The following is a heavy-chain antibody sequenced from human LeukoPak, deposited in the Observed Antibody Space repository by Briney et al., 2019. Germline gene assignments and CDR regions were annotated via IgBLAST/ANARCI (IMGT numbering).Heavy chain of an antibody. CDR3: AKGSSGYFFDL. J-gene: IGHJ4*02. V-gene: IGHV3-23*01. Sequence: GGSLRLSCAASGLTFSSYAMSWVRQAPGKGLEWVSAISNDGGGTTYADFVKGRFSVSRDNSKNTLFLQMNSLRAEDTALYYCAKGSSGYFFDLWGQGTLVTVSS. CDR1: GLTFSSYA. D-gene: IGHD3-22*01. CDR2: ISNDGGGT.